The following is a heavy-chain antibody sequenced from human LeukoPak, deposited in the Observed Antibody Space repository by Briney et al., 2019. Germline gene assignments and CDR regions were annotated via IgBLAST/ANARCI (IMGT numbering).Heavy chain of an antibody. CDR1: GWSFNDHY. J-gene: IGHJ5*02. Sequence: SETLSLTCAVYGWSFNDHYWNWIRQPPGKGLEWMGEISARGDTNFNPSLKSRVTISVDSSKNQFSLTLRSMIAADTAVYYCARGQVPAARGYNWFDPWGQGTLVTVSS. D-gene: IGHD2-2*01. V-gene: IGHV4-34*01. CDR2: ISARGDT. CDR3: ARGQVPAARGYNWFDP.